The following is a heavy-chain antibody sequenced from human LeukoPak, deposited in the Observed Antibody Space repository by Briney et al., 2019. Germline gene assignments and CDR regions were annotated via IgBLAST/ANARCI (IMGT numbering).Heavy chain of an antibody. CDR2: IYYSGST. J-gene: IGHJ5*02. CDR3: ARRRTMFDT. D-gene: IGHD4/OR15-4a*01. Sequence: SETLSLTCTVSGGSISSYYWSWIRQPPGKGLEWIGYIYYSGSTNYNPSLKSRVTLSVDTSSNQFSLNLTSVTAADTAVYYCARRRTMFDTWGQGTLVTVSS. V-gene: IGHV4-59*01. CDR1: GGSISSYY.